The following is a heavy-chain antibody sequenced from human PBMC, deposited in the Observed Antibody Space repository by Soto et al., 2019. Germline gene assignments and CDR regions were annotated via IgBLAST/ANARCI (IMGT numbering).Heavy chain of an antibody. V-gene: IGHV1-69*13. Sequence: SVKVSCKASGGTFSKYAISWVRQAAGQGLEWMGGIIPVSGTAIYAQKFQGRVTITADEATSTTYMELSSLRSEDTAVFFCVRGRYCSGTTCKTYYYGMDVWGQGTTVTVSS. D-gene: IGHD2-15*01. CDR1: GGTFSKYA. CDR3: VRGRYCSGTTCKTYYYGMDV. J-gene: IGHJ6*02. CDR2: IIPVSGTA.